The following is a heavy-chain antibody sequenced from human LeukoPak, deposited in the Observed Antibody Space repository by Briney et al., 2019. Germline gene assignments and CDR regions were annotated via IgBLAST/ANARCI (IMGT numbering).Heavy chain of an antibody. J-gene: IGHJ4*02. V-gene: IGHV1-18*01. CDR3: AITSARGTYRFLDY. CDR1: GYTFTNYA. CDR2: IIPYNGNT. Sequence: ASVKVSCKSSGYTFTNYAISWARQAPGQGLEWMGWIIPYNGNTNFAQNLQGRVTMTTDTATSTAYMELRDLRSDDTAMYYCAITSARGTYRFLDYWGQGTLVTVSS. D-gene: IGHD3-16*02.